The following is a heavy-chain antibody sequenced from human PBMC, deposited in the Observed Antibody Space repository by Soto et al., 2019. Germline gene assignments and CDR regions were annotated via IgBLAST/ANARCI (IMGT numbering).Heavy chain of an antibody. CDR1: GFTFSSYS. D-gene: IGHD3-3*01. Sequence: PGGSLRLSCAASGFTFSSYSTNWVRQAPGKGLEWVSSISSSSSYIYYADSVKGRFTISRDNAKNSLYLQMNSLRAEDTAVYYCARDVHIYDFWSGPKNYFDYWGQGTLVTVSS. J-gene: IGHJ4*02. V-gene: IGHV3-21*01. CDR2: ISSSSSYI. CDR3: ARDVHIYDFWSGPKNYFDY.